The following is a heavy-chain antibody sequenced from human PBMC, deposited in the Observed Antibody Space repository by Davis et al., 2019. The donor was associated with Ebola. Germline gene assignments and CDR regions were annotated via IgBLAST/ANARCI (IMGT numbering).Heavy chain of an antibody. D-gene: IGHD6-6*01. CDR3: ARGLIIEYSSSFDWFDP. V-gene: IGHV1-3*01. CDR2: INAGNGNT. Sequence: ASVKVSCKASGYTFTGYYMHWVRQAPGQRLEWMGWINAGNGNTKYSQKFQGRVTITRDTSASTAYMELSSLRSEDTAVYYCARGLIIEYSSSFDWFDPWGQGTLVTVSS. CDR1: GYTFTGYY. J-gene: IGHJ5*02.